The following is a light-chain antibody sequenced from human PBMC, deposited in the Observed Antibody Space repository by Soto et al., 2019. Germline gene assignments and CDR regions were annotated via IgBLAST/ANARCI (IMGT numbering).Light chain of an antibody. J-gene: IGKJ4*01. CDR3: QQYKNLRALT. Sequence: EIVMTQSPATLSVSPGERATLSCRASQRVSSNLAWYQQRPGQAPRLLIYGASTRATGIPARFSGSGSGTKFTVTISSLQSEDSAVYYCQQYKNLRALTFGGVNTVEIK. CDR2: GAS. CDR1: QRVSSN. V-gene: IGKV3-15*01.